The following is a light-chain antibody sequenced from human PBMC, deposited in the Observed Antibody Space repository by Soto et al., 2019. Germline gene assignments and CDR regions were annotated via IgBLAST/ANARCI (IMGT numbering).Light chain of an antibody. CDR3: QQYNNWPFLT. Sequence: ERVKTQSPATLSVSPGERATLSCRASQSVSSNLAWYQQKPGQAPRLLIYGASTRATGIPARFSGSGSGTEFTLTISSLQSEDFAVYYCQQYNNWPFLTFGGGTKVDIK. V-gene: IGKV3-15*01. CDR1: QSVSSN. J-gene: IGKJ4*01. CDR2: GAS.